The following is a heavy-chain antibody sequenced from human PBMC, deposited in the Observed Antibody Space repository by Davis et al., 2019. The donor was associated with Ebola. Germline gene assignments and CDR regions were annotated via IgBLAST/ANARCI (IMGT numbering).Heavy chain of an antibody. CDR1: GFTFSTYW. Sequence: PGGSLRLSCAASGFTFSTYWMHWVRQLPGKGLVWVSRINTDGDNTSYADSVEGRFTVSRDNAKSSAFLQMNSLGVDDTAVYYCARWAGGYLRGLDSWGPGTLVTVSS. CDR2: INTDGDNT. V-gene: IGHV3-74*01. CDR3: ARWAGGYLRGLDS. J-gene: IGHJ4*02. D-gene: IGHD1-26*01.